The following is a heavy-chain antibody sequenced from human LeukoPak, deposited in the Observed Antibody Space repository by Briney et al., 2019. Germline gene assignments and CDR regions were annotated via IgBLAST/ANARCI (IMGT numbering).Heavy chain of an antibody. J-gene: IGHJ6*02. CDR2: IYYSGST. CDR1: GGSISSSNYY. CDR3: ARDYDIGMDV. V-gene: IGHV4-39*01. Sequence: SETLSLTCTVSGGSISSSNYYWRWIRQPPGKGLEWIGSIYYSGSTYYNLSLKSRVTISVDTSKNQFSLKLSSVTAADTVVYYCARDYDIGMDVWGQGNTVTVSS. D-gene: IGHD3-16*01.